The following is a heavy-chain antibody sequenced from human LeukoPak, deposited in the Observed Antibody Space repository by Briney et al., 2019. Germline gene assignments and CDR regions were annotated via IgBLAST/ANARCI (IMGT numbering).Heavy chain of an antibody. CDR2: INHSGST. Sequence: SETLSLTCAVYGGSFSGYYWSWIRQPPGKGLEWIGEINHSGSTNYNPSLKSRVTISVDTSKNQFPLKLSSVTAADTAVYYCARMRRSLWFGELLPIKYYFDYWGQGTLVTVSS. CDR1: GGSFSGYY. CDR3: ARMRRSLWFGELLPIKYYFDY. D-gene: IGHD3-10*01. V-gene: IGHV4-34*01. J-gene: IGHJ4*02.